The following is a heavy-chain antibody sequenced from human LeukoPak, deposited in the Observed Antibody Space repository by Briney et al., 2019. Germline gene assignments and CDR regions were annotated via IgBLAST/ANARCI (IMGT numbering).Heavy chain of an antibody. CDR3: AKAYDFWSGPGP. J-gene: IGHJ5*02. D-gene: IGHD3-3*01. V-gene: IGHV3-23*01. CDR1: GFTFSSYA. CDR2: ISGSGGST. Sequence: GSLRLSCAASGFTFSSYAMSWVRQAPGKGLEWVSAISGSGGSTYYVDSVKGRFTISRDNSKNALYLQMNSLRAEDTAVYYCAKAYDFWSGPGPWGQGTLVTVSS.